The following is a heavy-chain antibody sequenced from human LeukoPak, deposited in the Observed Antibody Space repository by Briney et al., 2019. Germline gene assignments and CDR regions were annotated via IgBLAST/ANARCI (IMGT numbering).Heavy chain of an antibody. J-gene: IGHJ4*02. CDR2: IKQDGSEK. CDR3: ARAGGVVVPAALGY. Sequence: PGGSLRLSCAASGFTFSSYWMSWVRQAPGKGLEWVANIKQDGSEKYYVDSVKGRFTISRDNAKNSLYLQMNSLRAEDTAVYYCARAGGVVVPAALGYWGQGTLVTASS. V-gene: IGHV3-7*01. D-gene: IGHD2-2*01. CDR1: GFTFSSYW.